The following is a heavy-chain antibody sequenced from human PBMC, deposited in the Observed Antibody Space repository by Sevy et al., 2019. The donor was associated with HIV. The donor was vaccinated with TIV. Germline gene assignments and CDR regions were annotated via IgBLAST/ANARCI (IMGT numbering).Heavy chain of an antibody. D-gene: IGHD1-26*01. J-gene: IGHJ6*02. Sequence: GGSLRLSCTGSGFSFSYYGIHWVRQAPGKGLDWVALISHDRINEYYADSVKGRFTISRDNSRNTVYLEMNSLRNEDTAIYFCANAYSGSYSHSYLYALDVWGQGTTVTVSS. V-gene: IGHV3-30*18. CDR2: ISHDRINE. CDR3: ANAYSGSYSHSYLYALDV. CDR1: GFSFSYYG.